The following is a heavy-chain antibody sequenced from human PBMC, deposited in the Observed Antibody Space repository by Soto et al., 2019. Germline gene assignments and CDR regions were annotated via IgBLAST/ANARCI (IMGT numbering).Heavy chain of an antibody. CDR1: GYTFTSYG. J-gene: IGHJ6*02. CDR3: AIALIMITFGGVITYYGMDV. D-gene: IGHD3-16*02. Sequence: ASVKVSCKASGYTFTSYGISWVRQAPGQGLEWMGWISAYNGNTNYAQKLQGRVTMTTDTSTSTAYMELRSLRSDDTAVYYCAIALIMITFGGVITYYGMDVCGRGTTLTVS. CDR2: ISAYNGNT. V-gene: IGHV1-18*01.